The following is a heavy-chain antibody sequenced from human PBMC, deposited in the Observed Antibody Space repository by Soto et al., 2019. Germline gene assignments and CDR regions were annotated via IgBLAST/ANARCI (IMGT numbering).Heavy chain of an antibody. Sequence: SDTLSLTCTVSGGSVSRSSYYWGWIRQPPGKGLEWIGIIYYSGSTYYNPSLKSRVTISVDTSKNQFSLKLSSVTAADTAVYYCPRAGGVATNAFDIWDQGTIVTV. CDR1: GGSVSRSSYY. D-gene: IGHD5-12*01. J-gene: IGHJ3*02. CDR3: PRAGGVATNAFDI. CDR2: IYYSGST. V-gene: IGHV4-39*01.